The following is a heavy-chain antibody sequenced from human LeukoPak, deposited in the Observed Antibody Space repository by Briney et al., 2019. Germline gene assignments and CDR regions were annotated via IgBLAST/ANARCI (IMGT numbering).Heavy chain of an antibody. CDR3: ARRYGSGSYWFDP. D-gene: IGHD3-10*01. J-gene: IGHJ5*02. Sequence: ASAKVSCKASGYTFTGYYMHWVRQAPGQGLEWMGRINPNSGGTNYAQKFQGRVTMTRDTSTSTVYMELSSLRSEDTAVYYCARRYGSGSYWFDPWGQGTLVTVSS. CDR2: INPNSGGT. CDR1: GYTFTGYY. V-gene: IGHV1-2*06.